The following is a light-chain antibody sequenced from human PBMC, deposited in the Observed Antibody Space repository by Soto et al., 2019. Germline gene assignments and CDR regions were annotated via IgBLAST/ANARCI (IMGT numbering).Light chain of an antibody. CDR1: HDVSWN. J-gene: IGKJ4*01. CDR3: QQYSSMLS. V-gene: IGKV1-33*01. CDR2: DAS. Sequence: DIQMTQSPSSLSASVGDRVTIACQSSHDVSWNLNWSQQKPGEAPKLLIYDASNLERGVQSRFSGSRSGTDFTLTISSLQPEDVATYYCQQYSSMLSFGGGTEVDLK.